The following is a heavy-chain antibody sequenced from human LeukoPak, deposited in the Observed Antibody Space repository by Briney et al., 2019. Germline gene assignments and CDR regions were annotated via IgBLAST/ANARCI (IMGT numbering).Heavy chain of an antibody. V-gene: IGHV3-7*01. Sequence: GRSLRLSSAASGFTFSSYWMSWVRQAPGKGLEWVANIKQDGSEKYYVDSVKGRLTISRDNAKNSLYLQMNSLRVGDTAVYYCARDPPHDYWGQGTLVTVSS. CDR3: ARDPPHDY. J-gene: IGHJ4*02. CDR1: GFTFSSYW. CDR2: IKQDGSEK.